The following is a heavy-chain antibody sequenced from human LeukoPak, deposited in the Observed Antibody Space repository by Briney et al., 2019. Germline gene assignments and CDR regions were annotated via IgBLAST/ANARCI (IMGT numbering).Heavy chain of an antibody. CDR3: AKSIAVAFYS. J-gene: IGHJ4*02. CDR1: GFTFSDYY. CDR2: ISSSGSTI. Sequence: PGGSLRLSCAASGFTFSDYYMSWIRQAPGKGLEWVSYISSSGSTIYYADSVKGRFTISRDNSKNTLYLQMNSPRAEDTAVYYCAKSIAVAFYSWGQGTLVTVSS. D-gene: IGHD6-19*01. V-gene: IGHV3-11*01.